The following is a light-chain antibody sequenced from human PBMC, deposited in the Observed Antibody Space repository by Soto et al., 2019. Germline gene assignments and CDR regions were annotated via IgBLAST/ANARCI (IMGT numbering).Light chain of an antibody. CDR3: PQYGRSPLT. J-gene: IGKJ1*01. Sequence: EVVLTQSPVTLSLSPGEGATLSCRASQTVSSNSLAWYQQKPGQPPRLLIFGASTRATGIADRFSGSGSGTDFTLTISRVEPEDFAVYYCPQYGRSPLTLGQGTKVEMK. CDR1: QTVSSNS. CDR2: GAS. V-gene: IGKV3-20*01.